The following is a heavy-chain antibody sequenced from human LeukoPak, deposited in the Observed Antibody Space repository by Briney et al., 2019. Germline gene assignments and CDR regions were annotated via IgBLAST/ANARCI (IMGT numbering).Heavy chain of an antibody. CDR3: GRVTVGQWLDF. CDR1: GYSISSAFY. CDR2: ISHSENT. D-gene: IGHD6-19*01. Sequence: SETLSLTCAVSGYSISSAFYWGWSRQPPGKGLEWIGSISHSENTYYNPSLKSRVTISMDTSKNQFSLKVKSLTAADTAVYYCGRVTVGQWLDFWGQGTLVTVSS. V-gene: IGHV4-38-2*01. J-gene: IGHJ4*02.